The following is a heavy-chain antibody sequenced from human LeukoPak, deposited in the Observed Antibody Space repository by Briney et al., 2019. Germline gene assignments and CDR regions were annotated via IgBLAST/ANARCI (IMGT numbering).Heavy chain of an antibody. D-gene: IGHD6-13*01. CDR3: ARVPQGSSWPYYFDY. Sequence: SVKDSCKASGGTFSSYAISWVRQAPGQGLEWMRGIIPIFGTANYAQKFQGRVTITADRSTTTAYMELSSLRSEDTAVYYCARVPQGSSWPYYFDYWGQGTLVTVSS. V-gene: IGHV1-69*06. J-gene: IGHJ4*02. CDR2: IIPIFGTA. CDR1: GGTFSSYA.